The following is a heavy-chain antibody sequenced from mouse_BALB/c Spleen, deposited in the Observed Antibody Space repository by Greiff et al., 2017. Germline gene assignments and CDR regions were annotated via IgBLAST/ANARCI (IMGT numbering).Heavy chain of an antibody. CDR3: NAYVKSYYAMDY. CDR1: GFNIKDYY. Sequence: EVQLQQSGAELVRSGASVKLSCTASGFNIKDYYMHWVKQRPEQGLEWIGWIDPENGDTEYAPKFQGKATMTADTSSNTAYLQLSSLTSEDTAVYYCNAYVKSYYAMDYWGQGTSVTVSS. CDR2: IDPENGDT. V-gene: IGHV14-4*02. J-gene: IGHJ4*01. D-gene: IGHD2-10*02.